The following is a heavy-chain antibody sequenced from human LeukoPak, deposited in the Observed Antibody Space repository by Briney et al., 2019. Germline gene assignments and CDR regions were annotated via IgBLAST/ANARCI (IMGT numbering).Heavy chain of an antibody. CDR2: IYTSGST. CDR1: GGSISSSSYY. V-gene: IGHV4-39*07. J-gene: IGHJ4*02. D-gene: IGHD3-3*01. CDR3: ARDGPRFDY. Sequence: KASETLSLTCTVSGGSISSSSYYWGWIRQPPGKGLEWIGRIYTSGSTNYNPSLKSRVTMSVDTSKNQFSLKLSSVTAADTAVYYCARDGPRFDYWGQGTLVTVSS.